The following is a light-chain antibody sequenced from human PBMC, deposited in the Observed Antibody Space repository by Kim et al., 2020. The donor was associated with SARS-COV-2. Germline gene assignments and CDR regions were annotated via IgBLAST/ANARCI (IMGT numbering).Light chain of an antibody. CDR3: AVWDDSLNGVV. CDR2: RDD. J-gene: IGLJ2*01. CDR1: RSNIGSNS. Sequence: SELTQPPSASGTPGQRVTISCSGSRSNIGSNSVNWYQQLPGTAPKLLIYRDDERTSGVPDRFSGSKSGASASVAISGLQSEDETDYYCAVWDDSLNGVV. V-gene: IGLV1-44*01.